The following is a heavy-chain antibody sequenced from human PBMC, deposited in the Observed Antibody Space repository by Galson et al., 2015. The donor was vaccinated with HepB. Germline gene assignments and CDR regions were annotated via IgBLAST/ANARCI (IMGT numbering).Heavy chain of an antibody. J-gene: IGHJ4*02. CDR2: IHHTGST. CDR3: ARATLTTGFDS. CDR1: GGSITSNNW. V-gene: IGHV4-4*02. Sequence: SETLSLTCAVSGGSITSNNWWSWVRQPTGKRLEWIGEIHHTGSTNYNPSLQSRVTISTDKSKNQFSLKVNSVTAADTSVYYCARATLTTGFDSWGQGTLVTVSS. D-gene: IGHD4-17*01.